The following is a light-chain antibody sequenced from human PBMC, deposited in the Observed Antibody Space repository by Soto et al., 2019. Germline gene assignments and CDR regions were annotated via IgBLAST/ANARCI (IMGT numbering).Light chain of an antibody. CDR1: SSDVGYYKY. V-gene: IGLV2-14*01. J-gene: IGLJ3*02. Sequence: QSALTQPASVSGSPGQSITISCTGTSSDVGYYKYVSWYQQYPDKAPKLMIYEVSNRPSGVSNRFSGSKSGNTASLTISGLQTEDEADYYCSSYTSSNTLWVFGGGTKLTVL. CDR3: SSYTSSNTLWV. CDR2: EVS.